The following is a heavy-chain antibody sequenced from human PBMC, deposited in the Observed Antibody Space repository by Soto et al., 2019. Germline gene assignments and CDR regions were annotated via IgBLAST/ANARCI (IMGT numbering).Heavy chain of an antibody. Sequence: AASVKVSCKASGGTFSSYAISWVRQAPGQGLEWMGGIIPIFGTANYAQKFQGRVTITADESASTAYMELSSLRSEDTAVYYCARDPNSVLVGATNYYYYGMDVWGQGTTVTVSS. CDR2: IIPIFGTA. J-gene: IGHJ6*02. CDR1: GGTFSSYA. CDR3: ARDPNSVLVGATNYYYYGMDV. D-gene: IGHD1-26*01. V-gene: IGHV1-69*13.